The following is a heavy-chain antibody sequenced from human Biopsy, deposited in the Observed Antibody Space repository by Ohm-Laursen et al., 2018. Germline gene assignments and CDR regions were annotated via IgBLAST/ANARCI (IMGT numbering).Heavy chain of an antibody. D-gene: IGHD3-3*01. J-gene: IGHJ4*02. CDR3: ARDLLEWSLPS. V-gene: IGHV1-2*02. Sequence: SSVSASCKVSGDAFLGYYLHWVRQAPGQGLEWMGSIYPNSGDTDFAQKFQGRVSMTRDTSVSTAYLELSSLRSDDTAIYYCARDLLEWSLPSWGQGTLVTVSS. CDR1: GDAFLGYY. CDR2: IYPNSGDT.